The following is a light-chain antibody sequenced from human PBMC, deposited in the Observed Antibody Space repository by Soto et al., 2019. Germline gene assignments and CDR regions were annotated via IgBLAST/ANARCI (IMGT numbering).Light chain of an antibody. CDR1: NIGSKS. J-gene: IGLJ2*01. V-gene: IGLV3-21*02. Sequence: SYELTQPPSVAVAPGQTARITCGGHNIGSKSVHWYQQKPGQAPVLVVYDDSDRPSGIPERFSGSNSWNTATLTISRVEAGDEADYYCQVWDSSSDHPVVFGGGTKLPS. CDR3: QVWDSSSDHPVV. CDR2: DDS.